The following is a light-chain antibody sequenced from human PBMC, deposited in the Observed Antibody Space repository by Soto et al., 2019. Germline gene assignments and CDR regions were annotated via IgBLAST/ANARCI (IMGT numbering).Light chain of an antibody. V-gene: IGLV1-44*01. Sequence: QSVLTQPPSASGTPGQRVTISCSGSNSNIGNNPEKWYQQLPETAPKLLFYINNERPSGVADRFSGSKSGTSGPLAVSGLQSEDEADYDCAAWDDSLNAWGFGGGTQVTVL. CDR3: AAWDDSLNAWG. CDR1: NSNIGNNP. J-gene: IGLJ3*02. CDR2: INN.